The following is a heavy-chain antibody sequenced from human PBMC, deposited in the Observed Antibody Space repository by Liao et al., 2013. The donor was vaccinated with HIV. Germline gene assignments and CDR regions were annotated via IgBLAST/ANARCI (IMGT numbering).Heavy chain of an antibody. Sequence: QVQLQESGPGLVKPSETLSLTCTVSGGSISSYYWSWIRQPPGKGLEWIGYIYYSGSTNYNPSLKSRVTISVDTSKNQFSLKLSSVTAADTAVYYCARDLGXMATGNAFDIWGQGTMVTVSS. V-gene: IGHV4-59*01. CDR3: ARDLGXMATGNAFDI. D-gene: IGHD5-24*01. J-gene: IGHJ3*02. CDR1: GGSISSYY. CDR2: IYYSGST.